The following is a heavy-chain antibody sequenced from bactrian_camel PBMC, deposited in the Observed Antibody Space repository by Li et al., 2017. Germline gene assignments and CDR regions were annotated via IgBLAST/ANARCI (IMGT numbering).Heavy chain of an antibody. D-gene: IGHD3*01. Sequence: HVQLVESGGGSVQAGGSLRLSCAASGYTYSSDCMGWFRQAPGKEREGVAVIYTDGGSTYYADSVKGRFTISKDNTKRTLDLHMNSLKPEDTAIYYCTKDRSYGTRNWVQSTRGQGTQVTVS. CDR2: IYTDGGST. J-gene: IGHJ4*01. CDR3: TKDRSYGTRNWVQST. CDR1: GYTYSSDC. V-gene: IGHV3S1*01.